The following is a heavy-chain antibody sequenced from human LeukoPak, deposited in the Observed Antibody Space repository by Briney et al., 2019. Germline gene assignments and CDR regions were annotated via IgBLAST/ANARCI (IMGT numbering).Heavy chain of an antibody. V-gene: IGHV4-59*01. CDR3: ARGGSYCSGGSCYSVPFDY. CDR1: GGSISSYY. J-gene: IGHJ4*02. D-gene: IGHD2-15*01. Sequence: SETLSLTCTVSGGSISSYYWSWIRQPPGKGLEWIGYIYYSGSTNYNPSLKSRVTISVDTSKNQFSLKLSSVTAADTAVYYCARGGSYCSGGSCYSVPFDYWGQGTLVTVPS. CDR2: IYYSGST.